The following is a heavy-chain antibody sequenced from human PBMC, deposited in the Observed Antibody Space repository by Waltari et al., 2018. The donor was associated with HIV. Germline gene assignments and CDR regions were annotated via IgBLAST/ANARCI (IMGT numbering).Heavy chain of an antibody. CDR2: IYTSGST. CDR1: GGSISSGSYY. CDR3: ARAYYDFWSGTGSSGNWFDP. V-gene: IGHV4-61*02. D-gene: IGHD3-3*01. J-gene: IGHJ5*02. Sequence: SGGSISSGSYYWSWIRQPAGKGLELIGRIYTSGSTNYNPSLESRVTISVDTSRNQFSLKLRSVTAADTAVYYCARAYYDFWSGTGSSGNWFDPWGQGTLVTVSS.